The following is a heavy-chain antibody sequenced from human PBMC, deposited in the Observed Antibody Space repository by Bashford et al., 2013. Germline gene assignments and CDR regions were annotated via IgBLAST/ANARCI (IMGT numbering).Heavy chain of an antibody. V-gene: IGHV1-8*02. D-gene: IGHD2-2*01. Sequence: ASVKVSCKASGYTFSTYDIIWVRQAAGQGLEWMGWMNPKSGNTGYADSLQGRVTMTMNTSTSTAYMDLSSLTTDDTAVYYCARGTSLDYWGQGTLVHRLL. CDR1: GYTFSTYD. CDR2: MNPKSGNT. J-gene: IGHJ4*02. CDR3: ARGTSLDY.